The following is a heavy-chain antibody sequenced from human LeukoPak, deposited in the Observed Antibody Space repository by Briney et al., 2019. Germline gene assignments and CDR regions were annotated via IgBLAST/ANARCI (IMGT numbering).Heavy chain of an antibody. CDR3: AREPTSMGSDY. D-gene: IGHD5-18*01. Sequence: GGSLRLSCAASGFTFSSYSMNWVRQAPGKGLEWVSSLSSSSSYIYYADSVKGRFTIFRDNARNSLYLQMNSLRADDAAVYYCAREPTSMGSDYWGQGTLVTVSS. CDR1: GFTFSSYS. J-gene: IGHJ4*02. V-gene: IGHV3-21*01. CDR2: LSSSSSYI.